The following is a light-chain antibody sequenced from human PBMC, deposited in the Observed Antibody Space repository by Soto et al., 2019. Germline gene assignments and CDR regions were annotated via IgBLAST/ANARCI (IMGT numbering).Light chain of an antibody. CDR3: QQYNSYSSGT. V-gene: IGKV1-5*03. CDR1: QSISTW. J-gene: IGKJ1*01. CDR2: KAS. Sequence: DLQMTQSPSTLSASVGDRVTITCRASQSISTWLAWYQQKPGKAPNLLIYKASSLESGAPSRFSGSGSGTEFTLPISSLQPDDFATYYCQQYNSYSSGTFGQGTKVEIK.